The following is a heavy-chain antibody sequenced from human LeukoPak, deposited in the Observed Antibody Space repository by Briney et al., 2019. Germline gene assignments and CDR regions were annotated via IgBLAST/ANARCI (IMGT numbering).Heavy chain of an antibody. CDR2: IVVDSGNT. V-gene: IGHV1-58*02. CDR1: GFTFTSSA. CDR3: AAQKYVSSGWYWYFDL. J-gene: IGHJ2*01. Sequence: SVKVSCKASGFTFTSSAMQWVRQARGQRLEWIGWIVVDSGNTNYAQKFQERVTITRDMSTSTAYMELSSLRSEDTAVYYCAAQKYVSSGWYWYFDLWGRGTLVTVSS. D-gene: IGHD6-19*01.